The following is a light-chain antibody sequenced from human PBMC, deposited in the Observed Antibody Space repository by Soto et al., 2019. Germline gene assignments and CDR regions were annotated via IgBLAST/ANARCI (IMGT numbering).Light chain of an antibody. CDR2: QDT. V-gene: IGLV3-1*01. CDR1: DLGDKY. J-gene: IGLJ2*01. CDR3: QAWDNNAAV. Sequence: SYELTQAPSVSVSPGQTASITCSGSDLGDKYSCWYQQKPGHSPMLVIYQDTKRPSGIPERFSGSNSGNTATLTISGTQAMDEADYYCQAWDNNAAVFGGGTKLTVL.